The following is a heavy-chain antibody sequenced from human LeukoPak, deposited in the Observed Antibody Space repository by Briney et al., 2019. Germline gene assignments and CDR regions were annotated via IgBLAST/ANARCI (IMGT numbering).Heavy chain of an antibody. Sequence: PGGSLRLSCAASGFMFSDYYMNWIRQAPGKGLEWISYITGTNYTNYADSVKGRFTISGDNAKNSLYLQMHSLRAEDTAVYYCARDLRYSGSLFDYWGQGTLVTVSS. J-gene: IGHJ4*02. V-gene: IGHV3-11*05. D-gene: IGHD1-26*01. CDR1: GFMFSDYY. CDR2: ITGTNYT. CDR3: ARDLRYSGSLFDY.